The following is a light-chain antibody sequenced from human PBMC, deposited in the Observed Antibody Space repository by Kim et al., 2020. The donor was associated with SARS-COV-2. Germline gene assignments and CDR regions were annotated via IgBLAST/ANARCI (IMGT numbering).Light chain of an antibody. Sequence: LSPGERAPLSGRARQSVSSYLAWYQQKPGQAPRLLIYDASKRATGIPARFSGSGSGTDFTLTISRLEPEDFAVYYCQQRSNWPLTFVGGTKVDIK. J-gene: IGKJ4*01. CDR3: QQRSNWPLT. CDR1: QSVSSY. CDR2: DAS. V-gene: IGKV3-11*01.